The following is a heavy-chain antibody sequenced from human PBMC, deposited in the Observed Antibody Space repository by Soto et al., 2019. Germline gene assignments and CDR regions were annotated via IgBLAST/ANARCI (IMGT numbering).Heavy chain of an antibody. V-gene: IGHV3-53*01. J-gene: IGHJ4*02. CDR2: IQRGGAT. Sequence: QLVESGGGLIQAGGSTRLSCLVSGFTGSRYDMAWVRQAPGKGLEWASLIQRGGATSYPSSAQGRFTISRDDSKNQVDLQMRSLRVACTGIYSCLSGVYGSGVIDFWGQGCLITV. CDR1: GFTGSRYD. CDR3: LSGVYGSGVIDF. D-gene: IGHD2-8*02.